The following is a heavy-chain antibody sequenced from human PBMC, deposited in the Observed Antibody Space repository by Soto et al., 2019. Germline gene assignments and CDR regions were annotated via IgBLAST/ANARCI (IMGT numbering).Heavy chain of an antibody. Sequence: QLQLPESGSGLVKPSQTISLTCAVSGGAISSGGYSLSWIWQPPGTGLEWIAYIYHSGSTYYNPSLKSRVTISVDRSKNQFALKLSSVTAADTAVYYLARGAPVVNDYRDHGTLVTVSS. V-gene: IGHV4-30-2*01. J-gene: IGHJ4*01. CDR2: IYHSGST. CDR1: GGAISSGGYS. CDR3: ARGAPVVNDY. D-gene: IGHD3-22*01.